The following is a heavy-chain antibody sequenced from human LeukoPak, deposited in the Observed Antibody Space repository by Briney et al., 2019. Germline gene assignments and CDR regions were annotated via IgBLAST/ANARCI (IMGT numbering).Heavy chain of an antibody. CDR3: ARVAQGVNYFDY. CDR2: LSAYNGNT. J-gene: IGHJ4*02. V-gene: IGHV1-18*01. D-gene: IGHD3-22*01. Sequence: ASVKVSCKASGYTFTSYDFIWVRQAPGQGLEWMGWLSAYNGNTNYAQKLQGRVTMTTDTSTSTAYMELRSLRSDDTAVYYCARVAQGVNYFDYWGQGTLVTVSS. CDR1: GYTFTSYD.